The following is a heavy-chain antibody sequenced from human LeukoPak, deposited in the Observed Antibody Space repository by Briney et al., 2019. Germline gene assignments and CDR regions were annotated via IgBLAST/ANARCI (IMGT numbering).Heavy chain of an antibody. CDR2: VSGSGGST. CDR3: AKSGGSSGWLY. V-gene: IGHV3-23*01. Sequence: GGSLRLSCAASGFTFNSYAMSWVRQAPGKGLEWVSVVSGSGGSTYYADSVKGRFTISGDDSKNTLYLQMHSLRAEDTAVYYCAKSGGSSGWLYWGQGTLVTVSS. J-gene: IGHJ4*02. D-gene: IGHD6-19*01. CDR1: GFTFNSYA.